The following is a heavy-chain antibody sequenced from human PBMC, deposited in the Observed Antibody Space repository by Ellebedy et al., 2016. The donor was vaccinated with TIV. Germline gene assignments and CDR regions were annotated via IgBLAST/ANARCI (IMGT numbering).Heavy chain of an antibody. CDR3: ARGRYGP. Sequence: GESLKISCAASGFTFSNYDMHWVRQATGKGLEWVSGIGTAGHTYYPGSVKGRFTLSRENAKNSLFLQMNSLRDGDTAVYYCARGRYGPWGQGTLVTVSS. J-gene: IGHJ5*02. D-gene: IGHD3-10*01. V-gene: IGHV3-13*01. CDR2: IGTAGHT. CDR1: GFTFSNYD.